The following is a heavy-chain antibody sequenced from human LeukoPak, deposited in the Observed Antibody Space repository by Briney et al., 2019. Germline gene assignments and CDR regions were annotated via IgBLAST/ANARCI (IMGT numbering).Heavy chain of an antibody. CDR2: ISYDGSNK. V-gene: IGHV3-30*18. Sequence: GGSLRLSCAASGFTFSSYGMHWVRQAPGKGLEWVAVISYDGSNKYYADSVKGRFTIPRDNSKNTLYLQMNSLRAEDTAVYYCAKDRYWDIDYWGQGTLVTVSS. CDR3: AKDRYWDIDY. CDR1: GFTFSSYG. J-gene: IGHJ4*02. D-gene: IGHD1-26*01.